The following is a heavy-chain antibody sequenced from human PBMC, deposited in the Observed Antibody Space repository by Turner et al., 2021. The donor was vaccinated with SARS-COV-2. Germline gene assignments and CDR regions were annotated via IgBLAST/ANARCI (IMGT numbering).Heavy chain of an antibody. J-gene: IGHJ3*02. D-gene: IGHD6-13*01. CDR2: INPNSGGT. CDR3: AKDISSSWYYAFDI. V-gene: IGHV1-2*02. CDR1: GYTFSGYY. Sequence: QAQLVQSGAEVNKPGASVNVSCKASGYTFSGYYMHWGRQAPGQGLGWMGWINPNSGGTNYAQEFQGRVAMTRDPSISTAYMELSRLRSDDTAVYYCAKDISSSWYYAFDIWGQGTMVTVSS.